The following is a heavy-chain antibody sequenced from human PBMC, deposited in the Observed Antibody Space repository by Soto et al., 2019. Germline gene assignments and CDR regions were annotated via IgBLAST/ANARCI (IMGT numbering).Heavy chain of an antibody. V-gene: IGHV4-39*01. CDR3: ASPKIAFYTLFDP. D-gene: IGHD3-3*02. Sequence: QLQLQESGPGLVKPSETLSLTCTVSGGSISSSSYYWGWIRQPPGKGLEWIGSIYYSGSTYYNPSLMSRVTISVDTSKNQFSLKLSSLTAADTAVYYCASPKIAFYTLFDPSGQGTLVTVSS. J-gene: IGHJ5*02. CDR1: GGSISSSSYY. CDR2: IYYSGST.